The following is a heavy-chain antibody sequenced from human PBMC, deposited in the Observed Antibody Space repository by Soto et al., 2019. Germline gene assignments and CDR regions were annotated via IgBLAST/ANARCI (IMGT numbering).Heavy chain of an antibody. Sequence: EVQLLESGGGLVQPGGSLRLSCAASGFPLSTYGMTWVRQAPGKGLEWVSAITGTGGNTYYVDSVKGRFTSSRDNSKNMLYLQMTSLRVEDTAVYYCARIRGYWYGLDVWGQGTTVTVSS. CDR3: ARIRGYWYGLDV. V-gene: IGHV3-23*01. CDR2: ITGTGGNT. CDR1: GFPLSTYG. J-gene: IGHJ6*02.